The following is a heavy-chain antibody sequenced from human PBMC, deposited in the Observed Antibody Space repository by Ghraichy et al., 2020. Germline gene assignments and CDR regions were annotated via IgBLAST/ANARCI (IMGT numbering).Heavy chain of an antibody. V-gene: IGHV5-51*01. D-gene: IGHD5-18*01. J-gene: IGHJ3*02. CDR2: IYPGDSDT. Sequence: LRVSCKGSGYSFTSYWIGWVRQMPGKGLEWMGIIYPGDSDTRYSPSFQGQVTISADKSISTAYLQWSSLKASDTAMYYCARPDTAMVTSAFDIWGQGTMVTVSS. CDR3: ARPDTAMVTSAFDI. CDR1: GYSFTSYW.